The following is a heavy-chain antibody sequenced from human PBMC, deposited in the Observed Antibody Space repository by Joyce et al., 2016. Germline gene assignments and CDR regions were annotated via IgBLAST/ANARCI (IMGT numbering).Heavy chain of an antibody. CDR1: YGLSNCYV. D-gene: IGHD2-15*01. Sequence: EMQLEESGGSLVHPGGSLRLSCRVSYGLSNCYVMAWVRQAQGKGLEWISSIGASGGGTYYGDSVKGRFTVSRDNSKNIMDLQMTSLRIEDTATYYCARARTVVVAYTLRDGFDLWGQGTMVTVSS. V-gene: IGHV3-23*04. J-gene: IGHJ3*01. CDR3: ARARTVVVAYTLRDGFDL. CDR2: IGASGGGT.